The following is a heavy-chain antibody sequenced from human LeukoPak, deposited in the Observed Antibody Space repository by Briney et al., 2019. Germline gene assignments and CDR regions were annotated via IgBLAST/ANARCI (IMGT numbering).Heavy chain of an antibody. CDR2: INHSGST. CDR1: GGSFSGYY. V-gene: IGHV4-34*01. Sequence: PSETLSLTCAVYGGSFSGYYWSWIRQPPGKGLEWIGEINHSGSTNYNPSLKSRVTISVDTSKNQFSLKLSSVTAADTAVYYCARASFGVICGGDCPFDYWGQGTLVTASS. CDR3: ARASFGVICGGDCPFDY. J-gene: IGHJ4*02. D-gene: IGHD2-21*02.